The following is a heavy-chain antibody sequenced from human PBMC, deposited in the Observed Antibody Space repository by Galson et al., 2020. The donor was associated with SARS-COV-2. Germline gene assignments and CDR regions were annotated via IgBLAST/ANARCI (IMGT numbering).Heavy chain of an antibody. D-gene: IGHD3-22*01. CDR1: GFTFGDYT. J-gene: IGHJ4*02. CDR2: IRHKTYGGTT. V-gene: IGHV3-49*03. CDR3: TRAAYDSRAARDY. Sequence: GGSLRLSCTTSGFTFGDYTMNWFRQAPGKGLEWVGFIRHKTYGGTTKYAASVKDRFIISRDDSKGIAYLQMNGLKTEDTAVYYCTRAAYDSRAARDYWCQGTLVTVSS.